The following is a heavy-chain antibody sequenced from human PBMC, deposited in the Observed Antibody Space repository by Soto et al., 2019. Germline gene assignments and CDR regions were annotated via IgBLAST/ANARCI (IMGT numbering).Heavy chain of an antibody. D-gene: IGHD4-17*01. CDR2: FDPEDGET. CDR1: GYTLTELS. CDR3: ATDLRVTVTKYWYFDL. V-gene: IGHV1-24*01. J-gene: IGHJ2*01. Sequence: ASVKVSCKVSGYTLTELSMHWVRQAPGKGLEWMGGFDPEDGETIYAQKFQGRVTMTEDTSTDTAYMELSSLRSEDTAVYYCATDLRVTVTKYWYFDLWGRGTLVTVSS.